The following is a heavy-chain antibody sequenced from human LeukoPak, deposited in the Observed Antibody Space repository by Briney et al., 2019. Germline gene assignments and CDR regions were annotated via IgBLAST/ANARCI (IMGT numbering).Heavy chain of an antibody. J-gene: IGHJ5*02. V-gene: IGHV3-48*01. CDR1: GFTFSSYA. CDR2: ISSSSSTI. Sequence: QAGGSLRLSCAASGFTFSSYAMSWVRQAPGKGLEWVSYISSSSSTIYYADSVKGRFTISRDNAKNSLYLQMNSLRAEDTAVYYCVRYSSSWTNWFDPWGQGTLVTVSS. CDR3: VRYSSSWTNWFDP. D-gene: IGHD6-13*01.